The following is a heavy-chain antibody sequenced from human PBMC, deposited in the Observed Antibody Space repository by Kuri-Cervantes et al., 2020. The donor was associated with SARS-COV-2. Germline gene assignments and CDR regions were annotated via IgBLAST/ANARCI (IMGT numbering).Heavy chain of an antibody. CDR1: GFIVSSYA. V-gene: IGHV3-7*01. Sequence: GESLKISCAASGFIVSSYAMRRVRQAPGKGLGWVANIKQDGSEKYYVDSVKGRFTISRDSAKNSLYLQMNSLRAEDTAVYYCARMYSSSSGYYFDYWGQGTLVTVSS. D-gene: IGHD6-6*01. CDR2: IKQDGSEK. CDR3: ARMYSSSSGYYFDY. J-gene: IGHJ4*02.